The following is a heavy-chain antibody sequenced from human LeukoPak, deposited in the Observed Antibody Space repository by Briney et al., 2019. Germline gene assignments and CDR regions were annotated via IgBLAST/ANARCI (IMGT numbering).Heavy chain of an antibody. J-gene: IGHJ1*01. D-gene: IGHD3-9*01. CDR3: AREILTGLQAPQH. CDR2: ISAYNGIT. V-gene: IGHV1-18*01. CDR1: GYTFTSYG. Sequence: ASVKVSCKASGYTFTSYGISWVRQAPGQGLEWMGWISAYNGITNYAQKSQGRVTMTTDTSTSTTYMELRSLRSDDTAVYYCAREILTGLQAPQHWGQGTLVTVSS.